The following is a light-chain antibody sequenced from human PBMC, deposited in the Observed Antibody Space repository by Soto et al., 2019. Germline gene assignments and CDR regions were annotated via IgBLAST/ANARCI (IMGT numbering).Light chain of an antibody. CDR1: QSISSW. J-gene: IGKJ1*01. V-gene: IGKV1-5*03. CDR3: QQYNANWT. Sequence: DIQMTQSPSTLSASVGDRVTITCRASQSISSWLAWYHQKPGTAPKLLIYKASTLQSGVPSRFSGSGSGTEFTLTISSLQPDDSATYYCQQYNANWTFGQGTKV. CDR2: KAS.